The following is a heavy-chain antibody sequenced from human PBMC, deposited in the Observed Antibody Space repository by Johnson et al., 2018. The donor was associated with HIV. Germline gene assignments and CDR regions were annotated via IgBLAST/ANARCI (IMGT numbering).Heavy chain of an antibody. Sequence: VQLVESGGGLVQPGGSLRLSCVASGLTFSSYGMSWVRQAPGKGPELVSGISGSGGSTYYADSVKGRFTISRDNSKSTLFLQMNSLRAEDTAAYYCAKADDILTGYYKGFDAFDVWGQGTMVSVS. CDR2: ISGSGGST. CDR3: AKADDILTGYYKGFDAFDV. V-gene: IGHV3-23*04. J-gene: IGHJ3*01. CDR1: GLTFSSYG. D-gene: IGHD3-9*01.